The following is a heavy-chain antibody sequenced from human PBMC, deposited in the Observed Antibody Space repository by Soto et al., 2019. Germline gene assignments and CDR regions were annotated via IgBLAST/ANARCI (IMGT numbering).Heavy chain of an antibody. V-gene: IGHV3-64D*06. CDR2: ISNNGGST. CDR3: VKDPSRGGWYGFFLH. D-gene: IGHD6-19*01. J-gene: IGHJ1*01. Sequence: GGSLRLSCSAPGFIFSDYAMHWVRLTPGKGLEFVSAISNNGGSTNDAPSVWGRFTISRDNSKNTVYLEMSSLRVEDTAIYYRVKDPSRGGWYGFFLHWGQGTVVTVSS. CDR1: GFIFSDYA.